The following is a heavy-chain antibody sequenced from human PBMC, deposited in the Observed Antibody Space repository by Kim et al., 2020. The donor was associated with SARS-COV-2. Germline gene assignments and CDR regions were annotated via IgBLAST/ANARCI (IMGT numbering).Heavy chain of an antibody. J-gene: IGHJ4*02. V-gene: IGHV1-46*01. Sequence: AQTFRGRVTMTRDTSTRTVYMELSSLRSEDTAVYYCARDGDIVATNYFDYWGQGTLVTVSS. CDR3: ARDGDIVATNYFDY. D-gene: IGHD5-12*01.